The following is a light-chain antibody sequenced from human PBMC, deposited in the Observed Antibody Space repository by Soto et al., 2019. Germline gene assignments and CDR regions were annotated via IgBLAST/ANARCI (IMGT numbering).Light chain of an antibody. Sequence: QSVLTQPASVSGSPGQSITISCTGTSSDVGSYNLVPWYQQHPGIAPKLMLYEGSKRPSGVSNRFSGSKSGNTASLTISGLQAEDEADYYCCSYAGSRTYVFGTGTKVTVL. CDR2: EGS. CDR1: SSDVGSYNL. CDR3: CSYAGSRTYV. V-gene: IGLV2-23*01. J-gene: IGLJ1*01.